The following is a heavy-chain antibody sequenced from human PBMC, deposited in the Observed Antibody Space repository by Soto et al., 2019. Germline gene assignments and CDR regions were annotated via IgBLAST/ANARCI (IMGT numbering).Heavy chain of an antibody. CDR3: ARVSWDYYDSSGYLY. V-gene: IGHV1-18*01. J-gene: IGHJ4*02. CDR2: ISAYNGNT. CDR1: GYTFASYG. D-gene: IGHD3-22*01. Sequence: GASVKVSCKASGYTFASYGISWVRQAPGQGLEWMGWISAYNGNTNYAQKLQGRVTMTTDTSTSTAYMELRSLRSDDTAVYYCARVSWDYYDSSGYLYWGQGTLVTVSS.